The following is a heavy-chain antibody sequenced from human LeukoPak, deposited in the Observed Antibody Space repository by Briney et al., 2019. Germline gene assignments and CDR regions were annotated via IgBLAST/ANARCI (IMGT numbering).Heavy chain of an antibody. CDR3: AREPGIRYFGIYGMDV. J-gene: IGHJ6*02. CDR2: IIPILGIA. D-gene: IGHD3-9*01. V-gene: IGHV1-69*04. Sequence: SVNVSCKASGGTFSSYAISWVRQAPGQGLEWMGRIIPILGIANYAQKFQGRVTITADKSTSTAYMELSSLRSEDTAVYYCAREPGIRYFGIYGMDVWGQGTTVTVSS. CDR1: GGTFSSYA.